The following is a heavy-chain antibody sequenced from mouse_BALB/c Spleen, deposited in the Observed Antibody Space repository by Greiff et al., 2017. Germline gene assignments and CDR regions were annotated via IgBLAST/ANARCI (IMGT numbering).Heavy chain of an antibody. CDR3: ARERSIYDGYYGAMDY. D-gene: IGHD2-3*01. V-gene: IGHV2-6-7*01. Sequence: VMLVESGPGLVAPSQSLSITCTVSGFSLTGYGVNWVRQPPGKGLEWLGMIWGDGSTDYNSALKSRLSISKDNSKSQVFLKMNSLQTDDTARYYCARERSIYDGYYGAMDYWGQGTSVTVSS. CDR1: GFSLTGYG. J-gene: IGHJ4*01. CDR2: IWGDGST.